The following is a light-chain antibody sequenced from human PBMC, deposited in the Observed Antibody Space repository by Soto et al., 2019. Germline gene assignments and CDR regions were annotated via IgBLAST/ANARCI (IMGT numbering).Light chain of an antibody. CDR2: KTS. J-gene: IGKJ1*01. CDR1: QNIGVW. V-gene: IGKV1-5*03. CDR3: QQWSLYSWT. Sequence: DMQMTQSPSTLSASVGDRFTIACRASQNIGVWLAWYQQKPGKVPSLPIYKTSTLEDGVPSRFSGTGSGTDFTLTIYNLQPDDVATYYCQQWSLYSWTFGQGTKVDIK.